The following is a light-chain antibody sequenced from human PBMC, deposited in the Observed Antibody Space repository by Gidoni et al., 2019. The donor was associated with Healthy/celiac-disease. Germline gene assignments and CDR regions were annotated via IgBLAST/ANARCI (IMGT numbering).Light chain of an antibody. CDR1: SSDVGGYNY. J-gene: IGLJ2*01. CDR2: EVS. Sequence: VTTSCTGTSSDVGGYNYVSWYQQHPGKAPKLMIYEVSKRPLGVPDRFSGSKSGNTASLTVSGLQAEDEADYYCSSYAGSNNLVFGGGTKLTVL. CDR3: SSYAGSNNLV. V-gene: IGLV2-8*01.